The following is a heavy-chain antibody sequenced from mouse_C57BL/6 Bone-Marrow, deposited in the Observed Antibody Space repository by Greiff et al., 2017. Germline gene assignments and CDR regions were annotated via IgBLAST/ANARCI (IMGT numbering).Heavy chain of an antibody. Sequence: QVQLQQSGAELARPGASVKLSCKASGYTFTSYGISWVKQRTGQGLEWIGEIYPRSGNTYYNEKFKGKATLTADKSSSTAYMELRSLTSEDSAVYFCARKDYSILWFAYWGQGTLVTVAA. J-gene: IGHJ3*01. CDR1: GYTFTSYG. CDR2: IYPRSGNT. D-gene: IGHD2-5*01. V-gene: IGHV1-81*01. CDR3: ARKDYSILWFAY.